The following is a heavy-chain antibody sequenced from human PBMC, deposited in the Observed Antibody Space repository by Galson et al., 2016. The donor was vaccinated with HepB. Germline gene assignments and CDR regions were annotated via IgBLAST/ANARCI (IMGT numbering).Heavy chain of an antibody. V-gene: IGHV2-5*02. D-gene: IGHD6-13*01. CDR3: AHRRRQQRAEYFQH. CDR2: IYWDDDK. J-gene: IGHJ1*01. CDR1: GFSLSTSGVG. Sequence: PALVKPTQTLTLTCSFSGFSLSTSGVGVGWIRQPPGKALEWLALIYWDDDKYYSPSLRTRLTITKDTSKNQVVLTMTSMDPVDTATYYCAHRRRQQRAEYFQHWGQGTLVTVSS.